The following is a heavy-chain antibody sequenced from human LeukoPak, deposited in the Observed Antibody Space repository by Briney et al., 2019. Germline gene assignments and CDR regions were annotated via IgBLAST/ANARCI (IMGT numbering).Heavy chain of an antibody. Sequence: SETLSLTCTVSGVSISSGSYHWAWIRQSPGKGLEWIGSIYYSGSIYYNPSLKSRVTISVDTSKNQFSLRLSSVTAADTAVFYCARLGTLAYCGGDCSYWGQGTLVTVSS. CDR1: GVSISSGSYH. V-gene: IGHV4-39*01. D-gene: IGHD2-21*02. CDR2: IYYSGSI. J-gene: IGHJ4*02. CDR3: ARLGTLAYCGGDCSY.